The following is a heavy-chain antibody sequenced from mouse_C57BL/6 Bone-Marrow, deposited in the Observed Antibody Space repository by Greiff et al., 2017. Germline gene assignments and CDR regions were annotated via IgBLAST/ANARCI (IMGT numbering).Heavy chain of an antibody. Sequence: VKLMESGAELVKPGASVKISCKASGYAFSSYWMNWVKQRPGKGLEWIGQIYPGDGDTNYNGKFKGKATLTADKSSSTAYMQLSSLTSEDSAVYFCARLGITTVVGDYWGQGTTLTVSS. V-gene: IGHV1-80*01. J-gene: IGHJ2*01. CDR3: ARLGITTVVGDY. CDR1: GYAFSSYW. D-gene: IGHD1-1*01. CDR2: IYPGDGDT.